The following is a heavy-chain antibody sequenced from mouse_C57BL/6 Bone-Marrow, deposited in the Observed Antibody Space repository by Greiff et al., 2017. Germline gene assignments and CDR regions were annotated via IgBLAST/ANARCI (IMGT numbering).Heavy chain of an antibody. V-gene: IGHV1-61*01. CDR2: IYPSDSET. CDR1: GYTFTSYW. J-gene: IGHJ1*03. CDR3: ARSIVKYFDV. D-gene: IGHD2-5*01. Sequence: QVQLKQPGAELVRPGSSVKLSCKASGYTFTSYWMDWVKQRPGQGLEWIGNIYPSDSETHYNQKFKDKATLTVDKSSSTAYMQLSSLTSEDSAGYYCARSIVKYFDVWGTGTTVTVSS.